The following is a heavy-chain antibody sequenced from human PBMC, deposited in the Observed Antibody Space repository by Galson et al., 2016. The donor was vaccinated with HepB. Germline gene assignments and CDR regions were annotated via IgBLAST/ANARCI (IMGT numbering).Heavy chain of an antibody. CDR3: ARDLSSAGRLADY. CDR1: GFSFSDYG. D-gene: IGHD6-19*01. CDR2: VSFDGDNK. J-gene: IGHJ4*02. Sequence: SLRLSCATSGFSFSDYGMHWVRQAPGKGLEWVAVVSFDGDNKYYAESVKGRFTISRDNSQKTLYLQMDSLTAEDTALYYCARDLSSAGRLADYWGQGTLVTVSS. V-gene: IGHV3-33*01.